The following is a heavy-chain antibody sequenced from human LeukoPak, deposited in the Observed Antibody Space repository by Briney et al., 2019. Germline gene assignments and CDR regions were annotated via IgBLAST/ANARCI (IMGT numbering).Heavy chain of an antibody. CDR1: GGTFSSYA. CDR3: ARDNYAGAIWFDP. D-gene: IGHD1-7*01. Sequence: SVKVSCKASGGTFSSYAISWVRQAPGQGLEWMGGIIPIFGAANYAQKFQGRVTITTDESTSTAYMELSSLRSEDTAVYYCARDNYAGAIWFDPWGQGTLVTVSS. J-gene: IGHJ5*02. CDR2: IIPIFGAA. V-gene: IGHV1-69*05.